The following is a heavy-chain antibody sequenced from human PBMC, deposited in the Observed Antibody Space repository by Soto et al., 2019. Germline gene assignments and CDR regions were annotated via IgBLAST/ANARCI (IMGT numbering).Heavy chain of an antibody. J-gene: IGHJ4*02. CDR3: ARGQSSGRPYYFDY. V-gene: IGHV4-4*02. CDR2: IYHSGST. Sequence: LSLTCAVSSGSISSSNWWSWVRQPPGKGLEWIGEIYHSGSTNYNPSLKSRVTISVDKSKNQFSLKLSSVTAADTAVYYCARGQSSGRPYYFDYWGQGTLVTVSS. D-gene: IGHD6-19*01. CDR1: SGSISSSNW.